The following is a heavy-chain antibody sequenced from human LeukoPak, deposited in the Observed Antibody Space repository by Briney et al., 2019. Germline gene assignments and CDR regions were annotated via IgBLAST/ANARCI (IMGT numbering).Heavy chain of an antibody. CDR1: GGSIGTYY. CDR3: ARDPGIRYFDWPHLFDI. D-gene: IGHD3-9*01. CDR2: IDYSETT. J-gene: IGHJ3*02. V-gene: IGHV4-59*01. Sequence: PSETLSLTCSVSGGSIGTYYWTWIRQPPGKGLEWIGYIDYSETTSYNPSLKSRVTISLDTSRNQFSLKLSSVTAADTAVYYCARDPGIRYFDWPHLFDIWGQGTMVTVSS.